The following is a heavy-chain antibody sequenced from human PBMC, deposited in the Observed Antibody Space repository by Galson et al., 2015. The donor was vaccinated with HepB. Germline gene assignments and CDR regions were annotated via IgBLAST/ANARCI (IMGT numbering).Heavy chain of an antibody. V-gene: IGHV1-69*13. CDR1: GGTFSSYA. CDR2: IIPIFGTA. D-gene: IGHD5-18*01. CDR3: ARGAGDTAMVTLKTFDY. J-gene: IGHJ4*02. Sequence: SVKVSCKASGGTFSSYAISWVRQAPGQGLEWMGGIIPIFGTANYAQKFQGRVTITADESTSTAYMELSSLRSEDTAAYYCARGAGDTAMVTLKTFDYWGQGTLVTVSS.